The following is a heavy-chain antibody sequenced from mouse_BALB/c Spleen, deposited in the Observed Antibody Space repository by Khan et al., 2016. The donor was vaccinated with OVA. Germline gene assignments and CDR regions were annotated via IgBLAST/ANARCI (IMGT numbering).Heavy chain of an antibody. CDR1: GYSITSDYA. J-gene: IGHJ3*01. CDR2: ISYSGST. Sequence: EEQLQESGPGLVKPSQSLSLTCTVTGYSITSDYAWNWIRQFPGNKLEWMGYISYSGSTSYNPSLKSRFSISRDTSKNQFFLQLNSVTTEDTATYYCVMGRTYWGQGTLVTVSA. CDR3: VMGRTY. D-gene: IGHD2-3*01. V-gene: IGHV3-2*02.